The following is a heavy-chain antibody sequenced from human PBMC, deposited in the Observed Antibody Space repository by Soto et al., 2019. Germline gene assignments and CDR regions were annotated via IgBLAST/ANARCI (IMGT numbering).Heavy chain of an antibody. CDR3: ARRGHSNRPGGGLAV. CDR1: GYDFNIYW. D-gene: IGHD3-22*01. V-gene: IGHV5-51*01. CDR2: VYPDGSDT. Sequence: XESLKISCKASGYDFNIYWIGWVRQLPGKGLEWMGVVYPDGSDTIYSPSFQGLVTVSVDKSISTAYLQWSRLKASATAMYYCARRGHSNRPGGGLAVWGQGTTVTVSS. J-gene: IGHJ6*02.